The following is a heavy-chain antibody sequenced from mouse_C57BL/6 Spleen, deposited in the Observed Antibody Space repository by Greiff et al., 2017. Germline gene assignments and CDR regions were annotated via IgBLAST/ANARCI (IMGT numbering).Heavy chain of an antibody. CDR1: GYTFTSYW. D-gene: IGHD2-3*01. Sequence: QVQLQQPGAELVRPGSSVKLSCKASGYTFTSYWMHWVKQRPIQGLEWIGNIDPSDSETPYNQKFKDKATLTVDKSSSTAYMQLSSLTSEDSAVYYCARGEFYDGLCGQGASVTVSS. V-gene: IGHV1-52*01. J-gene: IGHJ4*01. CDR3: ARGEFYDGL. CDR2: IDPSDSET.